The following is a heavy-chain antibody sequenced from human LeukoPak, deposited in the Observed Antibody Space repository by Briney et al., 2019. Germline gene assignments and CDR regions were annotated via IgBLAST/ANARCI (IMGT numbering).Heavy chain of an antibody. Sequence: ASVKVSCKASGYTFTSYDINWVRQATGQRLEWMGWMNPNSGNTGYAQKFQGRVTMTRNTSISTAYMELSSLRSEDTAVYYCARRRAVGATHNWFDPWGQGTLVTVSS. CDR1: GYTFTSYD. CDR2: MNPNSGNT. CDR3: ARRRAVGATHNWFDP. D-gene: IGHD1-26*01. V-gene: IGHV1-8*01. J-gene: IGHJ5*02.